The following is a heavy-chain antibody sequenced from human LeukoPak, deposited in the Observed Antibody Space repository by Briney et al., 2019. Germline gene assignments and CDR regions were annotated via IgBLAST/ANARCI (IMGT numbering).Heavy chain of an antibody. CDR1: GLTFNICW. J-gene: IGHJ4*02. V-gene: IGHV3-74*01. D-gene: IGHD3-22*01. Sequence: GGSLRLSCGASGLTFNICWMHWGRQAPGKGLVLFSLISCDGDITIYADSVKGRFTISRDNAKNTVYLQMNSRRVEDTAVYYCARRVGSSESSYYFDYWGQGTLVTVSS. CDR2: ISCDGDIT. CDR3: ARRVGSSESSYYFDY.